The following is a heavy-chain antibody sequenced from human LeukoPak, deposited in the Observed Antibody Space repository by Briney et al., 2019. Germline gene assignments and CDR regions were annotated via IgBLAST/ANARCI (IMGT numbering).Heavy chain of an antibody. CDR1: GFPFSSYW. CDR2: ISSSSSYI. V-gene: IGHV3-21*01. D-gene: IGHD3-10*01. CDR3: ARDWGYRRGGDAFDI. Sequence: GGSLRLSCVASGFPFSSYWMTWVRQAPGKGLEWVSSISSSSSYIYYADSVKGRFTISRDNAKNSLYLQMNSLRAEDTAVYYCARDWGYRRGGDAFDIWGQGTMVTVSS. J-gene: IGHJ3*02.